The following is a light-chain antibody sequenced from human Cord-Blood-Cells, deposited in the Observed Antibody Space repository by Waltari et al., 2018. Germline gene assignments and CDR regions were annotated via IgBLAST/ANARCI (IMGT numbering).Light chain of an antibody. J-gene: IGKJ4*01. V-gene: IGKV1-8*01. CDR1: QGISSY. CDR2: AAS. CDR3: QQYYSYPPLT. Sequence: AIRMTQSPSSLSASTGDRVTITYRASQGISSYLAWYQQKPGKAPSLLIYAASTLQSGVPSRFSGSGSGTDFTLSISCLQSEDFATYYCQQYYSYPPLTFGGGTKVEIK.